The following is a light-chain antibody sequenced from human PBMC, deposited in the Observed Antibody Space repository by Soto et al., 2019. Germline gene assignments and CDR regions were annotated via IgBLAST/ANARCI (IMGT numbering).Light chain of an antibody. J-gene: IGKJ2*01. CDR3: QQYNNWLYT. CDR2: GAS. V-gene: IGKV3-15*01. CDR1: QSVSSN. Sequence: EIVMTQSPAILSVSPGERDTLSCRSSQSVSSNLAWYQQKPGQAPRLLIYGASTRATGIPARFSGSGSGTEFTLTISSLQSEDFAVYYCQQYNNWLYTFGQGTKLEIK.